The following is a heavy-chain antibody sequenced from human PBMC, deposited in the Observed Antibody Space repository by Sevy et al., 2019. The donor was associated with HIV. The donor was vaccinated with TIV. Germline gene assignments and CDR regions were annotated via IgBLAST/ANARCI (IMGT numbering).Heavy chain of an antibody. CDR3: AHPVLRFFDWFEIDY. D-gene: IGHD3-9*01. V-gene: IGHV3-30*04. CDR2: ISYDGINK. Sequence: GGCLRLSCAASGFTFSHYAMHWVRQAPGKGLEWVAVISYDGINKYYAESVMGRFTISRDYSKNTLYLQMNSLRAEDTAVYYCAHPVLRFFDWFEIDYWGQGTLVTVSS. CDR1: GFTFSHYA. J-gene: IGHJ4*02.